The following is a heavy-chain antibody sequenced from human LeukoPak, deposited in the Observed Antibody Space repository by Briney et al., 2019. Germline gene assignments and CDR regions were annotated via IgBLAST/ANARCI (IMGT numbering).Heavy chain of an antibody. V-gene: IGHV1-8*01. CDR1: GYTFTSYD. CDR2: INPNSGHT. J-gene: IGHJ4*02. Sequence: GASVKVSCKASGYTFTSYDVNWVRQATGQGLEWMGYINPNSGHTTCAQRFQGRVTMTRDTSISTAYMELTSLTSEDTAIYYCARELRRDAYWGQGALVTVSS. CDR3: ARELRRDAY. D-gene: IGHD4-17*01.